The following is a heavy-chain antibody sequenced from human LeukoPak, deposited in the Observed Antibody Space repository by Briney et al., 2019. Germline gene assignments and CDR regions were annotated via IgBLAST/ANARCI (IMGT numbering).Heavy chain of an antibody. J-gene: IGHJ4*02. Sequence: SETLSLTCTVSGGSISSSTYYWGWIRRPPGKGLEWIGSIYYSGSTYYNPSLKSRVTVSVDTSKNQFSLKLSSVTAADTAVYYCAKTMVRGVPRPHFDYWGQGTLVTVSS. V-gene: IGHV4-39*01. CDR3: AKTMVRGVPRPHFDY. D-gene: IGHD3-10*01. CDR2: IYYSGST. CDR1: GGSISSSTYY.